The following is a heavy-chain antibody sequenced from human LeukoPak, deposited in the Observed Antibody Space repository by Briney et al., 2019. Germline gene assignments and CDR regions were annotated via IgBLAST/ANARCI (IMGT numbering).Heavy chain of an antibody. Sequence: GGSPRLSCAASGFTFSSYAMSWVRQAPGKWLEWVSAISGSGGSTYYADSVKGRFTISRDNSKNTLYPQMNSLRAEDTAVYYCAYSSGWYPSWFDPWGQGTLVTVSS. CDR2: ISGSGGST. CDR3: AYSSGWYPSWFDP. CDR1: GFTFSSYA. J-gene: IGHJ5*02. D-gene: IGHD6-19*01. V-gene: IGHV3-23*01.